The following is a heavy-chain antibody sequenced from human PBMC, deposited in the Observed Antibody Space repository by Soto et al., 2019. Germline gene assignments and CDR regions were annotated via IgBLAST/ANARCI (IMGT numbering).Heavy chain of an antibody. D-gene: IGHD2-2*01. V-gene: IGHV3-30-3*01. CDR1: GFSFSEYA. CDR3: ARAPYYCSSTSCYCGGMDV. Sequence: PGGSLRLSCAGSGFSFSEYAMHWVRQAPGKGLDWVAVVSYEGSKQYYADSVKGRFTISRDNAKNSLYLQMNSLRAEDTAVYYCARAPYYCSSTSCYCGGMDVWGQGTTVTVSS. CDR2: VSYEGSKQ. J-gene: IGHJ6*02.